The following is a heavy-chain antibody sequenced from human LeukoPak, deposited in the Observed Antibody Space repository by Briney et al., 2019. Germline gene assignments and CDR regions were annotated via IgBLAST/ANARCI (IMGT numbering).Heavy chain of an antibody. V-gene: IGHV3-53*01. CDR1: GFTVSGNY. Sequence: GGSLRLSCEVSGFTVSGNYMSWVRQAPGKGLEWVSVIYSDGSTYYADSVKGRSTISRDNAKNSLYLQMNSLRAEDTAVYYCAKDWQYSSGWYFNWFDPWGQGTLVTVSS. J-gene: IGHJ5*02. CDR3: AKDWQYSSGWYFNWFDP. CDR2: IYSDGST. D-gene: IGHD6-19*01.